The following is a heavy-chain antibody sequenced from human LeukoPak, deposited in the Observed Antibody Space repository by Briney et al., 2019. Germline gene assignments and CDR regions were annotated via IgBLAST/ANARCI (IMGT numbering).Heavy chain of an antibody. CDR1: GYTFTSYY. V-gene: IGHV1-46*01. Sequence: ASVTVSCKASGYTFTSYYMHWVRQAPGQGLEWMGIINPSGGSTSYAQKFQGRVTMTRDTSTSTVYMELSSLRSEDTAVYYCARAGGSGSYPPWVFDYWGQGTVVTVSS. J-gene: IGHJ4*02. CDR3: ARAGGSGSYPPWVFDY. CDR2: INPSGGST. D-gene: IGHD3-10*01.